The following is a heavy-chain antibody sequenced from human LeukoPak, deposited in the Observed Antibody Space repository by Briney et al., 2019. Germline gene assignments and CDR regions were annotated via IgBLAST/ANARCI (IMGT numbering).Heavy chain of an antibody. CDR3: ARAPPNYYDSSGYYTDAFDI. CDR2: ISSSSSYI. Sequence: GGSLRLSCAASRFTFSSYSMNWVRQAPGKGLEWVSSISSSSSYIYYADSVKGRLTISRDNAKNSLYLQMNGLRAEDTAVYYCARAPPNYYDSSGYYTDAFDIWGQGTMVTVSS. V-gene: IGHV3-21*01. J-gene: IGHJ3*02. D-gene: IGHD3-22*01. CDR1: RFTFSSYS.